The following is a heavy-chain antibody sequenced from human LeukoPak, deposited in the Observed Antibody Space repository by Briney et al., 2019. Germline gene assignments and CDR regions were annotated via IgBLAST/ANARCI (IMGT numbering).Heavy chain of an antibody. CDR1: GFTFSTYW. J-gene: IGHJ4*02. CDR3: TKDEGSGYSGSYYLDS. D-gene: IGHD1-26*01. Sequence: GGSLRLSCAASGFTFSTYWMHWVRQTPGKGLEWVGRLKSKADGGTIDYEEPVKGRFTISRDDAKNTLYLEMNSLKTEDTAVYYCTKDEGSGYSGSYYLDSWGQGTLVTVSS. CDR2: LKSKADGGTI. V-gene: IGHV3-15*01.